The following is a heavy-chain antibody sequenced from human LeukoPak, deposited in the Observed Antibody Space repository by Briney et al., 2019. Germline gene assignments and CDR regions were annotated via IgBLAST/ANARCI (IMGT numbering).Heavy chain of an antibody. D-gene: IGHD3-22*01. J-gene: IGHJ4*02. V-gene: IGHV4-4*07. Sequence: SETLSLTCIVSGGSISSCSWNWIRQPAGKGLGWIVRIHTSGSTNYNPSLKSRVTMSVDTSKNQFSLKLSSVTAADTAVYYCARDASCYYDGSGYYLGYWGQGTLVTVSS. CDR3: ARDASCYYDGSGYYLGY. CDR1: GGSISSCS. CDR2: IHTSGST.